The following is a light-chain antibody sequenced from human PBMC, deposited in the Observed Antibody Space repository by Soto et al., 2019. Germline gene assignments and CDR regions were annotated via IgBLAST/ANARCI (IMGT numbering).Light chain of an antibody. V-gene: IGKV1-9*01. CDR1: EDVSSY. Sequence: DIQLTQSPSFLSASVGDRVTITCRASEDVSSYLAWYQQKPGKAPNLLIYAASTLQRGVPSRFSGSGSGTDFTLTIGSLQPEDFATYYCQQLNSYVFTFGPGTTVDIK. CDR3: QQLNSYVFT. J-gene: IGKJ3*01. CDR2: AAS.